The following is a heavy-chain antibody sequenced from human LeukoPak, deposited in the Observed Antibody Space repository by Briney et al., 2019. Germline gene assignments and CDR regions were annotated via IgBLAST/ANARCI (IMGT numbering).Heavy chain of an antibody. Sequence: ASVKVSCKASGYTFSGFYVHWVRQAPGQGLEWMGIIKVSGGRTDYAQKFQGRVTMTRDMSTSTVYMELNNLRSEDTAVYYCARGPPESYHFDYWGQGTLVTVSS. V-gene: IGHV1-46*01. CDR2: IKVSGGRT. D-gene: IGHD2-2*01. J-gene: IGHJ4*02. CDR1: GYTFSGFY. CDR3: ARGPPESYHFDY.